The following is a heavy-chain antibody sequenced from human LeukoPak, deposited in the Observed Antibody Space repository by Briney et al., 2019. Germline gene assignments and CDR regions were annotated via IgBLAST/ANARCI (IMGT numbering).Heavy chain of an antibody. V-gene: IGHV3-23*01. CDR1: GFTFSSYA. D-gene: IGHD2-15*01. J-gene: IGHJ6*02. CDR3: ASQVVVASNYYCYGMDV. CDR2: ISGSGGST. Sequence: GGSLRLSCAASGFTFSSYAMSWVRQAPGKGLEWVSAISGSGGSTYYADSVKGRFTISRDNSKNTLYLQMNSLRAEDTAVFYCASQVVVASNYYCYGMDVWGQGTTVTVSS.